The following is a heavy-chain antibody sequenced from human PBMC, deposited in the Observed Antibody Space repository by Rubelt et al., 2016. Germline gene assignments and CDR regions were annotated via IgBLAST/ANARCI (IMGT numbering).Heavy chain of an antibody. CDR3: AKGGNVVVTARLYYFDY. V-gene: IGHV1-3*01. CDR1: GYTFTSYA. CDR2: INAGNGNT. Sequence: QVQLVQSGAEVKKPGASVKVSCKASGYTFTSYAMHWVRQAPGQRLEWMGWINAGNGNTKYSQKFQGRVTITRDTSASTAYMELSSLRSEDTAVYYCAKGGNVVVTARLYYFDYWGQGTLVTVSS. D-gene: IGHD2-21*02. J-gene: IGHJ4*02.